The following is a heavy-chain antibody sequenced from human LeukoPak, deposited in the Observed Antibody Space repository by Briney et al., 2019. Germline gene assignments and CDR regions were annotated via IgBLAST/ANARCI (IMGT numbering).Heavy chain of an antibody. Sequence: GGSLRLSCAASGFTFRSYWMHWVRQAPGKGLVWVSRINSDGSSTSYADSVQGRFTISRDNAKNTLFLQMNNLRAEDTAVYYCARVRFYDYYYGMDVWGQGTTVTVSS. CDR1: GFTFRSYW. J-gene: IGHJ6*02. CDR3: ARVRFYDYYYGMDV. CDR2: INSDGSST. D-gene: IGHD3-10*01. V-gene: IGHV3-74*01.